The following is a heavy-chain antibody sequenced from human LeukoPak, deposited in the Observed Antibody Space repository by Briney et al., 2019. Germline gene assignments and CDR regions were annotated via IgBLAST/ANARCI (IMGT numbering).Heavy chain of an antibody. V-gene: IGHV1-2*02. J-gene: IGHJ4*02. CDR1: GYTFTGNY. CDR2: INPNSGGT. D-gene: IGHD3-22*01. CDR3: ASGSSYDSSGRGFDY. Sequence: ASVKVSCKASGYTFTGNYMHWVRQAPGQGLEWMGWINPNSGGTNYAQKFQGRVTMTRDTSISTAYMELSRLRFDDRAVYYCASGSSYDSSGRGFDYWGQGTLVTVSS.